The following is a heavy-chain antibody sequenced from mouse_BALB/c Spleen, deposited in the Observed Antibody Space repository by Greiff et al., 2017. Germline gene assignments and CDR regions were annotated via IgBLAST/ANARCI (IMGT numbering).Heavy chain of an antibody. V-gene: IGHV1-14*01. J-gene: IGHJ4*01. CDR1: GYTFTSYV. CDR2: INPYNDGT. CDR3: ARGEGAMDY. Sequence: EVKLMESGPELVKPGASVKMSCKASGYTFTSYVMHWVKQKPGQGLEWIGYINPYNDGTKYNEKFKGKATLTSDKSSSTAYMELSSLTSEDSAVYYCARGEGAMDYWGQGTSVTVSS.